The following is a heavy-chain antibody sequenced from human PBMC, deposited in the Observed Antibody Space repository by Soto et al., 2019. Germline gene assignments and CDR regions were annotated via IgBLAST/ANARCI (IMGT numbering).Heavy chain of an antibody. Sequence: QVQLVQSGAEVKKPGSSVKVSCKASGGTFSSYAISWVRQAPGQGLEWMGGIIPISGTANYAQKFQGRVTITADESKSTAYMGLSSLISADTAVYYCARSQGSSTSLEIYYYYYYGMDVWGQGTTVTVSS. CDR2: IIPISGTA. V-gene: IGHV1-69*01. CDR1: GGTFSSYA. CDR3: ARSQGSSTSLEIYYYYYYGMDV. D-gene: IGHD2-2*01. J-gene: IGHJ6*02.